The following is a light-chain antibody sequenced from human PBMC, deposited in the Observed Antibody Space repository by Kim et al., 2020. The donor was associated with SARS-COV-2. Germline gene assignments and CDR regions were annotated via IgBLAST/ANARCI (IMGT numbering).Light chain of an antibody. CDR3: SSYACPNDVR. V-gene: IGLV2-8*01. CDR2: ELT. Sequence: QSALTQPPSASGSPGQSAAISCTGTASDVGANDYVSWYQHYPAKAPRLILYELTKRPSGVPDRFSGSKSGNTASLTVSGLQAECEAHYYCSSYACPNDVRFGGGTQLTVL. CDR1: ASDVGANDY. J-gene: IGLJ2*01.